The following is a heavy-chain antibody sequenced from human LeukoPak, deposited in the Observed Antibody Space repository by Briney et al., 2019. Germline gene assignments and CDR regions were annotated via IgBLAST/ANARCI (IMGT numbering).Heavy chain of an antibody. Sequence: GGSLRLSCAASGFTFSNYGMSWVRQAPGKGLEWVSSISGSGDSTYYADSVKGRFTISRDNSKNTLYLQMNSLRAEDTAVYYCARDLREHGIFDIWGQGTMVTVSS. V-gene: IGHV3-23*01. CDR1: GFTFSNYG. D-gene: IGHD1-26*01. J-gene: IGHJ3*02. CDR2: ISGSGDST. CDR3: ARDLREHGIFDI.